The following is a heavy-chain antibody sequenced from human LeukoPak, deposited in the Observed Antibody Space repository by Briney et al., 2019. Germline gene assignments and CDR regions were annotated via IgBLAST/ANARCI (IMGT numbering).Heavy chain of an antibody. CDR2: IYYSGST. Sequence: KPSETLSLTCTVSGGSISSYYWSWIRQPPGKGLEWIGYIYYSGSTNYNPSLKSRVTISVDTSKNQFSLKLSSVTAADTAVYYCARMGATEGWFDPWGQGTLVTVSS. J-gene: IGHJ5*02. V-gene: IGHV4-59*01. D-gene: IGHD1-26*01. CDR3: ARMGATEGWFDP. CDR1: GGSISSYY.